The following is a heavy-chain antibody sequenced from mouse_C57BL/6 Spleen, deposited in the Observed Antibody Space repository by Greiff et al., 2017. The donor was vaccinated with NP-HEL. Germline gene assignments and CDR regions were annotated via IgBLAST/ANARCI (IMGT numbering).Heavy chain of an antibody. CDR3: ARVWADGYPDY. CDR2: IYPSDSET. V-gene: IGHV1-61*01. D-gene: IGHD2-3*01. J-gene: IGHJ2*01. Sequence: QVQLQQPGAELVRPGSSVKLSCKASGYTFTSYWMDWVKQRPGQGLEWIGNIYPSDSETHYNQKFKDKATLTVDKSSSTAYMQLSSLTSEDSAVYYCARVWADGYPDYWGQGTTLTVSS. CDR1: GYTFTSYW.